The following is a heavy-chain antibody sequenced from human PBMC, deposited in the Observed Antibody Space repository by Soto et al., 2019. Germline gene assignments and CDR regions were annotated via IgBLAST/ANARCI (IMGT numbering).Heavy chain of an antibody. D-gene: IGHD6-19*01. J-gene: IGHJ5*02. Sequence: EVQLLESGGGLVQPGGSVRLSCAASGFTFRNYAMTWVRQAPGKGLEWVSSIHGEGAVTYYADSVKGRFTVSRDDSKEKLYLQMSSLRVDDTAVYYCAKDGVARNGDWDWFDPWGQGTLVTVAS. CDR3: AKDGVARNGDWDWFDP. V-gene: IGHV3-23*01. CDR2: IHGEGAVT. CDR1: GFTFRNYA.